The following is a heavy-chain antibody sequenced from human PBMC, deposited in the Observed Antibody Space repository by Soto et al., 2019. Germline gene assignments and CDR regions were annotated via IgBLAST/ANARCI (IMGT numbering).Heavy chain of an antibody. CDR1: GFRFSDYS. Sequence: GSLRLSCAASGFRFSDYSMNWVRQAPGRGLEWVSYISSSSFTIHYADSVKGRFTFSRDNAKNTLYLQMNSLRAEDTAIYYCARDEGYGYGVDYWGQGTLVTVSS. CDR2: ISSSSFTI. J-gene: IGHJ4*02. D-gene: IGHD5-18*01. V-gene: IGHV3-48*04. CDR3: ARDEGYGYGVDY.